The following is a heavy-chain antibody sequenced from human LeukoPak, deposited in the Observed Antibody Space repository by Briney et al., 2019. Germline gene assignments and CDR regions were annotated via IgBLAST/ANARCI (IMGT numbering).Heavy chain of an antibody. Sequence: GGSLRLSCAASGMTFSNYWMHWVRQAPGKGLVWVSLIKTDGRTTIYADSVKGRFTISRDNGKSTLYLQMNSLRAEDTAVYYCAKGGNYAPLDYWGQGSLVTVSS. V-gene: IGHV3-74*01. CDR1: GMTFSNYW. CDR3: AKGGNYAPLDY. D-gene: IGHD1-7*01. CDR2: IKTDGRTT. J-gene: IGHJ4*02.